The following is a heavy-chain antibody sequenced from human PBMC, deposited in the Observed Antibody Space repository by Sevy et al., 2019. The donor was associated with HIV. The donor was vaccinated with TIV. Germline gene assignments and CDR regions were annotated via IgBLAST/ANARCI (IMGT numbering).Heavy chain of an antibody. V-gene: IGHV1-69*13. CDR1: GGTFSSYA. CDR3: ARGDHIGFDY. J-gene: IGHJ4*02. CDR2: IIPIFGTA. Sequence: ASLKVSCKASGGTFSSYAISWVRQAPGQGLEWMGGIIPIFGTANYAQKFQGRVTITADESTSTAYMELSSLRSEDTAVYYCARGDHIGFDYWGQGTLVTVSS.